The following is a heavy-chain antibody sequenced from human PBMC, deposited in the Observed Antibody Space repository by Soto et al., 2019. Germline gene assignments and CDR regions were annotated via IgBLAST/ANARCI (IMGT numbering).Heavy chain of an antibody. J-gene: IGHJ1*01. D-gene: IGHD2-15*01. CDR1: GFSFSSYG. Sequence: QVQLVESGGGVVQPEKSLRLSCAASGFSFSSYGLHWVRQAPGKGLDWVAVISYDGSNKLYADSVKGPFTISRDNSKNTLYLQMNSRRAEDTAVYYCARDSLFCSGGSCYSLYFQHWGQGALVTVSS. CDR3: ARDSLFCSGGSCYSLYFQH. CDR2: ISYDGSNK. V-gene: IGHV3-33*01.